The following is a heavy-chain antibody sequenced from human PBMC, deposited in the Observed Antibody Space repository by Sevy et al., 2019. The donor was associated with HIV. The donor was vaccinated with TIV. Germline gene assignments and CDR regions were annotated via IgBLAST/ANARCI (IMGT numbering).Heavy chain of an antibody. CDR1: GGSFSFYG. CDR2: IIPILGTT. V-gene: IGHV1-69*13. Sequence: ASVKVSCKAVGGSFSFYGISWVRQAPGQGLEWMAGIIPILGTTKYAQKFQGRVTITADESTSIVYMELTSLRSEDTAVYYCARGGPDDILTHYGMDVWGQGTTVTVSS. J-gene: IGHJ6*02. CDR3: ARGGPDDILTHYGMDV. D-gene: IGHD3-9*01.